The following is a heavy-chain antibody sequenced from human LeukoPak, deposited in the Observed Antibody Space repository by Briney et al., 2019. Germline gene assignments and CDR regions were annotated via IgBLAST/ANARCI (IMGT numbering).Heavy chain of an antibody. CDR3: ARVLKYYDFWSGYYRGGIAAFDI. J-gene: IGHJ3*02. D-gene: IGHD3-3*01. V-gene: IGHV3-48*03. CDR1: GFTFSSYE. Sequence: GGSLRLSCAASGFTFSSYEMNWVRQAARKGLEWVSYISSSGSTIYYADSVKGRFTIFRDNAKNSLYLQMNSLRAEDTAVYYCARVLKYYDFWSGYYRGGIAAFDIWGQGTMVTVSS. CDR2: ISSSGSTI.